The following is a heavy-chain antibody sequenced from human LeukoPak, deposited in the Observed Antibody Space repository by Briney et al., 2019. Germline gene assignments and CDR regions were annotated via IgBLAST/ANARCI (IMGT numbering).Heavy chain of an antibody. CDR1: GFTFSSYW. CDR2: IKQDGSEK. V-gene: IGHV3-7*03. Sequence: GGSLRLSCAASGFTFSSYWMSWVRQAPGKGLEWVANIKQDGSEKYYVDSVKGRFTISRDNAKNSLYPQMNSLRAEDTAVYYCARDSINTGAPEAFDIWGQGTMVTVSS. D-gene: IGHD1-14*01. J-gene: IGHJ3*02. CDR3: ARDSINTGAPEAFDI.